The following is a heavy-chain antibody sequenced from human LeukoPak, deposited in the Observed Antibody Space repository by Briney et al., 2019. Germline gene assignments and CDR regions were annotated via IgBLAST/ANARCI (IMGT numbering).Heavy chain of an antibody. D-gene: IGHD3-9*01. CDR3: ARAPLTREGANWFDP. J-gene: IGHJ5*02. V-gene: IGHV4-30-4*01. Sequence: SETLSLTRTVSGGSLSSGDYSWSGFRHSPGKGLEGFGYIYYSGTPYYNPPLKSRTAISVDTPKDHFPLELSSVTPADKAVYYCARAPLTREGANWFDPWGQGTLVTVSS. CDR2: IYYSGTP. CDR1: GGSLSSGDYS.